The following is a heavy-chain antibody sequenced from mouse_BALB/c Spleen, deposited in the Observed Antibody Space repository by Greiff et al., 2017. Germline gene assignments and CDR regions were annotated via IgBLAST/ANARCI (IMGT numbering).Heavy chain of an antibody. CDR1: GYSITSDYA. CDR3: ARRELGRFSY. V-gene: IGHV3-2*02. Sequence: EVKLMESGPGLVKPSQSLSLTCTVTGYSITSDYAWNWIRQFPGNKLEWMGYIIYSGSTSYNPSLKSRISITRDTSKNQFFLQLNSVTTEDTATYYCARRELGRFSYWGQGTLVTVSA. J-gene: IGHJ3*01. CDR2: IIYSGST. D-gene: IGHD4-1*01.